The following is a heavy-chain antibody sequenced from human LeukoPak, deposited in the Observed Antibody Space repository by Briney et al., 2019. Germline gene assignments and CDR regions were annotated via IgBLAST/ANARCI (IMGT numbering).Heavy chain of an antibody. CDR2: IKQDGSEK. D-gene: IGHD5-12*01. CDR3: AREGVDSGFEDYGMDV. V-gene: IGHV3-7*01. CDR1: GFTFSSYW. Sequence: GGSLRLSCAASGFTFSSYWMSWVRRAPGKGLEWVANIKQDGSEKYYVDSVKGRFTISRDNAKNSLYLQMNSLRAEDTAVYYCAREGVDSGFEDYGMDVWGQGTTVTVSS. J-gene: IGHJ6*02.